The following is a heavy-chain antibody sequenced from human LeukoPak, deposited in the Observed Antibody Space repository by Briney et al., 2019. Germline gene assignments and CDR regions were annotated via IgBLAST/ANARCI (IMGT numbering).Heavy chain of an antibody. CDR2: ISAYTGKT. Sequence: ASVKVSCKASGYTFTNYGITWVRQASGQGIEWMGWISAYTGKTNSAQKLQGRVTMTTDTSTNTGYMELRSLRSDDTAVYYCARGDGYCSGGSCMIFDYWGQGTLVTVSS. D-gene: IGHD2-15*01. J-gene: IGHJ4*02. V-gene: IGHV1-18*01. CDR3: ARGDGYCSGGSCMIFDY. CDR1: GYTFTNYG.